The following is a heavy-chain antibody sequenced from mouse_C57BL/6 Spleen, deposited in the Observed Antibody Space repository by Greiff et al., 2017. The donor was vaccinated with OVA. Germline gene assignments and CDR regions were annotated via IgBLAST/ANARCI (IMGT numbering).Heavy chain of an antibody. J-gene: IGHJ4*01. Sequence: EVQLQQSGPVLVKPGASVKMSCKASGYTFTDYYMNWVKQSHGKSLEWIGVINPYNGGTSYNQKFKGKATLTVDKSSSTAYMELNSLTSEDSAVYYCARRGDLLGAMDYWGQGTSVTVSS. CDR2: INPYNGGT. CDR1: GYTFTDYY. CDR3: ARRGDLLGAMDY. D-gene: IGHD2-1*01. V-gene: IGHV1-19*01.